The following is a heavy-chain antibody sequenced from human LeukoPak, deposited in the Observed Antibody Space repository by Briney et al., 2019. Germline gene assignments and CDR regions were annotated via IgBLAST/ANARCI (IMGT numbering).Heavy chain of an antibody. CDR1: GYTLTELS. D-gene: IGHD1-26*01. J-gene: IGHJ3*02. V-gene: IGHV1-24*01. Sequence: VASVKVSCKVSGYTLTELSMHWVRQAPGKGLEWMGGFDPEDGETIYAQKFQGRVTMTEDTSTDTAYMELSSLRSEDTAVYYCATGVPSGSYPSISLGAFDIWGQGTMVTVSS. CDR3: ATGVPSGSYPSISLGAFDI. CDR2: FDPEDGET.